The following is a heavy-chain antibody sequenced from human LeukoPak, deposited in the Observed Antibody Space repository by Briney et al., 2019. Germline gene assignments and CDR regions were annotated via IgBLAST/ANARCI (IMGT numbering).Heavy chain of an antibody. V-gene: IGHV3-23*01. D-gene: IGHD3-22*01. CDR2: ISGSGGST. Sequence: SCKASGGTFSSYAMSWVRQAPGKGLEWVSAISGSGGSTYYADSVKGRFTISRDNSKNTLYLQMNSLRAEGTAVYYCAKDRSGYYVYWGQGTLVTVSS. CDR1: GGTFSSYA. J-gene: IGHJ4*02. CDR3: AKDRSGYYVY.